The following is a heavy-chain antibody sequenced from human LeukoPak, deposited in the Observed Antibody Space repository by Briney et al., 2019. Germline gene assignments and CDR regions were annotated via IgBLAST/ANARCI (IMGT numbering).Heavy chain of an antibody. CDR3: ARGRTLGYSSSSGEYNWFDP. J-gene: IGHJ5*02. CDR2: IIPIFGTA. CDR1: GYTFTGYY. Sequence: ASVKVSCKASGYTFTGYYMHWVRQGPGQGLEWMGGIIPIFGTANYAQKFQGRVTITADKSTSTAYMELSSLRSEDTAVYYCARGRTLGYSSSSGEYNWFDPWGQGTLVTVSS. V-gene: IGHV1-69*06. D-gene: IGHD6-6*01.